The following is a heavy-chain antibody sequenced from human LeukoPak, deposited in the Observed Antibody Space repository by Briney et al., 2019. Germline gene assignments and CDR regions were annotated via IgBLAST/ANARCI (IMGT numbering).Heavy chain of an antibody. CDR2: IYSGGST. J-gene: IGHJ4*02. Sequence: QPGGSLRLSCAASGFTVSSNYMSRVRQAPGKGLEWVSVIYSGGSTYYADSVKGRFTISRDNSKNTLYLQMNSLRAEDTAVYYCAKENGYNFYYFDYWGQGTLVTVSS. CDR1: GFTVSSNY. D-gene: IGHD5-24*01. CDR3: AKENGYNFYYFDY. V-gene: IGHV3-66*01.